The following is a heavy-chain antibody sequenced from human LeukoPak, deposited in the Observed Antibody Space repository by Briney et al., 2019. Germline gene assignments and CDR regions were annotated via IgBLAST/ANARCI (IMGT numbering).Heavy chain of an antibody. CDR2: ISMKSKSI. CDR1: GFTFSEHS. D-gene: IGHD2-2*03. J-gene: IGHJ6*03. Sequence: PGGSLRLPCTASGFTFSEHSMNWVRQAPGKGLEWVSYISMKSKSIYYADSVRGRFIISRDNGKNSLSLQMDSLTAEDTAIYYCARDGSPSFYYYYMDVWGKGTTVTVSS. CDR3: ARDGSPSFYYYYMDV. V-gene: IGHV3-48*01.